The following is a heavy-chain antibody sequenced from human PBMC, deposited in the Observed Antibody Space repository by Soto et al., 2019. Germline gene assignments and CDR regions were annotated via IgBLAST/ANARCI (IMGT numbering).Heavy chain of an antibody. D-gene: IGHD1-26*01. Sequence: SETLSLTCTVSGGSISSSSYYWSWIRQPPGKGLEWNGYIYYSGSTNYNPSLKSRVTISVDTSKNQFSLKLSSVTAADTAVYYCARSVARIVGAPLSWFDPWGQGTLVTV. CDR1: GGSISSSSYY. CDR2: IYYSGST. CDR3: ARSVARIVGAPLSWFDP. J-gene: IGHJ5*02. V-gene: IGHV4-61*05.